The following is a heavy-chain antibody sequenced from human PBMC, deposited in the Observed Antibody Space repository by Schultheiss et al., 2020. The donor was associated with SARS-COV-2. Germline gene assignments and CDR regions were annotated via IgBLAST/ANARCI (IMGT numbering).Heavy chain of an antibody. V-gene: IGHV3-30*04. CDR1: GFTFSSYA. D-gene: IGHD1-14*01. Sequence: GGSLRLSCAASGFTFSSYAMHWVRQAPGKGLEWVAVISYDGSNKYYADYVKGRFTISRDNSKNTLYLQMNSLRAEDTAVYYRARDTTGGALGGMDVWG. CDR2: ISYDGSNK. CDR3: ARDTTGGALGGMDV. J-gene: IGHJ6*02.